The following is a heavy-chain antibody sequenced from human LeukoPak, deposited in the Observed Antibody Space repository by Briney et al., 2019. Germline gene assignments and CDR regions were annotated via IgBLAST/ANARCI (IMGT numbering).Heavy chain of an antibody. V-gene: IGHV4-34*01. CDR2: INHSGST. D-gene: IGHD4-11*01. CDR1: GGSFSGYY. Sequence: SETLSLTCAVYGGSFSGYYWSWIRQPPGKGLEWIGEINHSGSTNYNPSPKSRVTISVDTSKNQFSLKLSSVSAAETAVYYCARAMTTLNDAFDIWGQGTMVTVSS. J-gene: IGHJ3*02. CDR3: ARAMTTLNDAFDI.